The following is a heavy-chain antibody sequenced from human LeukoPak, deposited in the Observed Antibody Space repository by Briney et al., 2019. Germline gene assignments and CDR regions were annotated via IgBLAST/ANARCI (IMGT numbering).Heavy chain of an antibody. CDR2: IWFDGSNK. Sequence: GGSLRLSCAASGFTFSSYGMHWVRQAPGKGLEWVAFIWFDGSNKYDADSVKGRFTISRDNSKNTLYLQMNSLRAEDTAVYYCARDRLAAAGIDYWGQGTLVTVSS. V-gene: IGHV3-33*01. CDR3: ARDRLAAAGIDY. CDR1: GFTFSSYG. D-gene: IGHD6-13*01. J-gene: IGHJ4*02.